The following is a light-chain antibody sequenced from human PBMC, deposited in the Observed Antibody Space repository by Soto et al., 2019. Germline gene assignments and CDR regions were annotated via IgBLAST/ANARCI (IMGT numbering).Light chain of an antibody. CDR2: SNN. CDR3: AAWDDSLRGSVV. CDR1: SYNIGINT. Sequence: QAVVAQPPSASGTPGQRVTISCSGSSYNIGINTVDWYQQLPGTAPKLLIYSNNQRPSGVPDRFSGSKSGTSASLAISGLQSEDEADYYCAAWDDSLRGSVVFGGGTKLTVL. J-gene: IGLJ2*01. V-gene: IGLV1-44*01.